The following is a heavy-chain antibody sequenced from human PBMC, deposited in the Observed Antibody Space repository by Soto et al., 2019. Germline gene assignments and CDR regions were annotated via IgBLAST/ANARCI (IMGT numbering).Heavy chain of an antibody. Sequence: GGSLRLSCAASGFTFSSYWMSWVRQAPGKGLEWVANIKQDGSEKYYVDSVKGRFTISRDNAKNSLYLQMNSLRAEDTAVYYCARSPVPAAMVTDYWGQGTLVTVSS. J-gene: IGHJ4*02. CDR2: IKQDGSEK. D-gene: IGHD5-18*01. CDR1: GFTFSSYW. V-gene: IGHV3-7*03. CDR3: ARSPVPAAMVTDY.